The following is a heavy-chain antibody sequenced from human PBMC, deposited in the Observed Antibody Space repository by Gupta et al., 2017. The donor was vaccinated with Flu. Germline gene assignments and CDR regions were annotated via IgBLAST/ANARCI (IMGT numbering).Heavy chain of an antibody. CDR2: ISGSGGTT. J-gene: IGHJ4*02. CDR3: AKDKGGTTGYLDY. V-gene: IGHV3-23*01. CDR1: FSNYA. D-gene: IGHD1-1*01. Sequence: FSNYAMHWVRRAPGKGLEWVSAISGSGGTTYYADSVKGRFTISRDNAKNTLYLQMSSLRAEDTAVYYCAKDKGGTTGYLDYGGQGTLVTVSS.